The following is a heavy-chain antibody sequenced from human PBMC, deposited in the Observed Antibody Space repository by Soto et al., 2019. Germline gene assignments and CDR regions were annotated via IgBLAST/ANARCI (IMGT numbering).Heavy chain of an antibody. CDR1: GGSISSYF. D-gene: IGHD6-13*01. CDR2: VYYTGTT. V-gene: IGHV4-59*01. CDR3: ASALAAAPSAFDY. J-gene: IGHJ4*02. Sequence: SETLSLTCTVSGGSISSYFYIWVRQPPGKGLEWIGSVYYTGTTDYNPSLKSRVTISVDTSKTQFSLNLRSVTAADTAVYYCASALAAAPSAFDYWGRGTLATASS.